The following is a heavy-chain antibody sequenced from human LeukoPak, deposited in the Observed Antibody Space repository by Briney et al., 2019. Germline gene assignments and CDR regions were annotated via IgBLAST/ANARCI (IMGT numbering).Heavy chain of an antibody. Sequence: SESLSLTCAVYGGSFSGYYWSWIRQPPGKGLEWIGEINHSGSTNYNPSLKTRATISVATPKNQFLLKLTSLAPTDRPGYYCARQKILRFFQIWGQGTLVTVSS. J-gene: IGHJ4*02. CDR2: INHSGST. CDR1: GGSFSGYY. CDR3: ARQKILRFFQI. V-gene: IGHV4-34*01. D-gene: IGHD3-3*01.